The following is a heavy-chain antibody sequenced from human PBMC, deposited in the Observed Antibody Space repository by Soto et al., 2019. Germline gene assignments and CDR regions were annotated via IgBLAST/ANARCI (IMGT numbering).Heavy chain of an antibody. CDR1: GFTFSNAG. D-gene: IGHD4-17*01. CDR2: IKSKTDGGTT. CDR3: TTSQNAYGDHTYFDY. V-gene: IGHV3-15*01. J-gene: IGHJ4*02. Sequence: PGGSLRLSCAASGFTFSNAGMSWVRQAPGKGLEWVGRIKSKTDGGTTDYAAPVKGRFTISRDDSKNTLYLQMNSLKTEDTAVYYCTTSQNAYGDHTYFDYWGRGTLVTVPS.